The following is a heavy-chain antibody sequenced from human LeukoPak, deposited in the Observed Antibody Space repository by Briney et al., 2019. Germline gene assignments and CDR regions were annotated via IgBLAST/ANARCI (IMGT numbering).Heavy chain of an antibody. J-gene: IGHJ6*03. D-gene: IGHD3-10*01. Sequence: GGSLRLSCAASGFTFSSYAMHWVRQAPGKGLEWVAVISYDGSNKYYADSVKGRFTISRDNSKNTLYLQMNSLRAEDTAVYYCAKDRGATMVRGVLHYYYMDVWGKGTTVTVSS. V-gene: IGHV3-30-3*01. CDR1: GFTFSSYA. CDR3: AKDRGATMVRGVLHYYYMDV. CDR2: ISYDGSNK.